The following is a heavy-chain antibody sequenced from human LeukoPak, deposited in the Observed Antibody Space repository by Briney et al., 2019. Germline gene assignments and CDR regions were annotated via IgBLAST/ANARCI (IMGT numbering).Heavy chain of an antibody. CDR1: GFTVSSNY. J-gene: IGHJ4*02. CDR2: IYSGGST. V-gene: IGHV3-53*01. CDR3: ARISAYDDY. Sequence: GGSLRLSCAASGFTVSSNYMNWVRQAPGEGLEWVSGIYSGGSTYYADSVKGRFTISRDNSKNTLFLQMNSLRAEDTAVYYCARISAYDDYWGQGTLVTVSS. D-gene: IGHD5-12*01.